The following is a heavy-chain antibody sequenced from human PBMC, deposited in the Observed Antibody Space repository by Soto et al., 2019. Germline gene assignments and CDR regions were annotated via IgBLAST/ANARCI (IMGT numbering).Heavy chain of an antibody. CDR2: IDPGDSYT. J-gene: IGHJ4*02. CDR3: ARHAGGFSGSSY. V-gene: IGHV5-10-1*01. D-gene: IGHD3-3*01. Sequence: PGESLKISCKGSGYSFTSYWISWVRQMPGKGLEWMGRIDPGDSYTNYSPSFQGHVTISADKSISTAYLQWSSLKASDTAMYYCARHAGGFSGSSYWGQGTLVTVSS. CDR1: GYSFTSYW.